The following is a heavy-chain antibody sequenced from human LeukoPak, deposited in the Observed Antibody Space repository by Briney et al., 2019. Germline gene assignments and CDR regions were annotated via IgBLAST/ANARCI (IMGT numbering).Heavy chain of an antibody. Sequence: ASVKVSCKASGYTFTNYDINWVRQATGHGLEWMGWMNPNSYNTGYEQKFQGRVTMTRNTSISTAYMELSSLTSEDTAVYYCARGRGRHLNWFDPWGQGTLVTVSS. V-gene: IGHV1-8*01. D-gene: IGHD2-15*01. J-gene: IGHJ5*02. CDR1: GYTFTNYD. CDR3: ARGRGRHLNWFDP. CDR2: MNPNSYNT.